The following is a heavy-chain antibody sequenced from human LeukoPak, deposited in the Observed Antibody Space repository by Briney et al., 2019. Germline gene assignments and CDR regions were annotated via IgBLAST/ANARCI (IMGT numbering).Heavy chain of an antibody. CDR1: GFTFSSYG. CDR3: AKDSPIYYIDY. J-gene: IGHJ4*02. Sequence: GGSLRLSCAASGFTFSSYGMHWVRQAPGKGLEWVSFINYNGRNNYYADSVKGRFTIPRDSSKNTLSLQMNSLRDEDTAVYYCAKDSPIYYIDYWGQGTLVTVSS. CDR2: INYNGRNN. V-gene: IGHV3-30*02. D-gene: IGHD3-10*01.